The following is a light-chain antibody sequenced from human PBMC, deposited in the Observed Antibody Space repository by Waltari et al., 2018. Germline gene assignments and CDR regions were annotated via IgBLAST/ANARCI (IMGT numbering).Light chain of an antibody. CDR2: EVT. V-gene: IGLV2-23*02. CDR1: NSDIGKYDL. CDR3: CSFTDTSIWV. Sequence: QSALTQPASVSGSPGQSITISCTGTNSDIGKYDLVSWYQQPPGKAPQLLVYEVTPRPAGVSNHFSGSKSGNTASLTISGLQPEDEANYYCCSFTDTSIWVFGGGTKLTVL. J-gene: IGLJ3*02.